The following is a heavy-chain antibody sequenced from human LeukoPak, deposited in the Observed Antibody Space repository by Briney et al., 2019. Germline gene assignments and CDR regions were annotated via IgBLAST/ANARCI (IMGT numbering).Heavy chain of an antibody. CDR3: ANGPGYSSGWYWFLQLDY. V-gene: IGHV4-59*05. CDR1: GGSISNYQ. CDR2: IYYSGST. Sequence: SETLSLTCTVSGGSISNYQWSWIRQPPGKGLEWNGSIYYSGSTYYNPSLKSRVTISVDTSKNQFSLKLSSVTAADTAVYYCANGPGYSSGWYWFLQLDYWGQGTLVTVSS. D-gene: IGHD6-19*01. J-gene: IGHJ4*02.